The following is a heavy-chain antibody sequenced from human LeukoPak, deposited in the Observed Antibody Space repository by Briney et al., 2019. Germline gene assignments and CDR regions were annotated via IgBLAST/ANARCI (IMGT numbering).Heavy chain of an antibody. Sequence: SETLSLTCTVSGGSISRGSYYWGWIRQPPGKGLQWIGSIFYSGNTYSNPSLASRVTMSVDTSKNQFSLKLSSVTAADTAVYYCGRDRRATYYYDSSGYYSDFWGQGTLVTVSS. J-gene: IGHJ4*02. CDR2: IFYSGNT. CDR1: GGSISRGSYY. V-gene: IGHV4-39*07. D-gene: IGHD3-22*01. CDR3: GRDRRATYYYDSSGYYSDF.